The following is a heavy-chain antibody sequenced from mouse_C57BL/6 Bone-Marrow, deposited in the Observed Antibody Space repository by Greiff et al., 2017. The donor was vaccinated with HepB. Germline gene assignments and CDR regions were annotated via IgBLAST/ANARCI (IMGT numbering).Heavy chain of an antibody. CDR3: ARENYGPFAY. J-gene: IGHJ3*01. Sequence: EVMLVESGGGLVKPGGSLKLSCAASGFTFSSYAMSWVRQTPEKRLEWVATISDGGSYTYYPDNLKGRFTISRDNAKNNLYLQMSHLKSEDTAMYYCARENYGPFAYGGQGTLVTVSA. CDR2: ISDGGSYT. V-gene: IGHV5-4*01. D-gene: IGHD1-1*01. CDR1: GFTFSSYA.